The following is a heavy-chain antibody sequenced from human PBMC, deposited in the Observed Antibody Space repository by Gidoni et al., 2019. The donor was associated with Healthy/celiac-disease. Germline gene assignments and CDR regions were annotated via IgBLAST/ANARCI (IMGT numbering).Heavy chain of an antibody. CDR3: ARARMAPFDY. V-gene: IGHV4-34*01. D-gene: IGHD2-15*01. CDR2: INHSGST. J-gene: IGHJ4*02. CDR1: GGSFSGYY. Sequence: QVQLQQWGAGLLKPSETLSPTCAVYGGSFSGYYWSWIRQPPGKELEWIGEINHSGSTNYNPSLKSRVTISVDTSKNQFSLKLSSVTAADTAVYYCARARMAPFDYWGQGTLVTVSS.